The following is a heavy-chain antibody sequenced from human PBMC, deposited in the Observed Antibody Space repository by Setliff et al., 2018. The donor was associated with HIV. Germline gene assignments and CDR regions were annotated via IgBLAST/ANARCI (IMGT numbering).Heavy chain of an antibody. CDR1: GGSFSAYY. V-gene: IGHV4-34*01. CDR3: ARVRNYNFWSGYLDY. Sequence: SETLSLTFAVYGGSFSAYYWSWIRQPPGKGLEWVGETDHSGTTNQNPSLSSRVTISVDPSKNQFSLKLSSVTAADTAVYYCARVRNYNFWSGYLDYWGQGTLVTVSS. J-gene: IGHJ4*02. CDR2: TDHSGTT. D-gene: IGHD3-3*01.